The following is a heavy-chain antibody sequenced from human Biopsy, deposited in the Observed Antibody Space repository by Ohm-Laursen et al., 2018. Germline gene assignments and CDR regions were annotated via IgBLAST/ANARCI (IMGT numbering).Heavy chain of an antibody. CDR1: GGSISGHF. Sequence: SETLSLTCTVSGGSISGHFWSWVRQPAGKGLEWIGRIYSNGNTNYNPSLKSQVSMSVDTSKNHFSLNLTSVTAADTAVYYCARDEGLLRAFDIWGQGTLGTVSS. CDR2: IYSNGNT. J-gene: IGHJ3*02. D-gene: IGHD1-26*01. CDR3: ARDEGLLRAFDI. V-gene: IGHV4-4*07.